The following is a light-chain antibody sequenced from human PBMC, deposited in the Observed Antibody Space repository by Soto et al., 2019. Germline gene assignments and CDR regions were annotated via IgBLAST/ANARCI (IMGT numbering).Light chain of an antibody. CDR3: QQYFSFPYT. V-gene: IGKV4-1*01. Sequence: DILMTQSPDSLAVSLGERATINCTSSQSILYSSNNKDFLAWYQQKPGQPPKLLIHWASSRKFGVPDRFSGSGSGTDFTLTISRLQAEDLAVYFCQQYFSFPYTFGQGTKLEIK. CDR2: WAS. J-gene: IGKJ2*01. CDR1: QSILYSSNNKDF.